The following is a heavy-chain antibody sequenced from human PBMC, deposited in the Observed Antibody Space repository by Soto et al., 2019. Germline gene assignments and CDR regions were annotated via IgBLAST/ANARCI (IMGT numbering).Heavy chain of an antibody. CDR1: GYTFTSYG. Sequence: GASVKVSCEASGYTFTSYGISWVRQAPGQGLEWMGWISANSGDTNYAQKFQGRVTMTRDTSTSTAYMELSRLRSDDTAVYYCARGYSSGWYSAFDIWGQGTMVTVSS. J-gene: IGHJ3*02. D-gene: IGHD6-19*01. CDR2: ISANSGDT. V-gene: IGHV1-18*01. CDR3: ARGYSSGWYSAFDI.